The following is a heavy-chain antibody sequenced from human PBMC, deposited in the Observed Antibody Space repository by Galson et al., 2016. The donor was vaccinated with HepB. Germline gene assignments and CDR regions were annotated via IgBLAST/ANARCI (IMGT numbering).Heavy chain of an antibody. CDR1: GYMFTGHY. V-gene: IGHV1-2*02. J-gene: IGHJ4*02. D-gene: IGHD1-7*01. CDR3: ARVFRDQNWNYYFSY. CDR2: IKPDSGAT. Sequence: SVKVSCKASGYMFTGHYIHWVRQAPGQGLEWMGWIKPDSGATDYAQRFRDRVTMTRDTSISGAYMELSRRGYDATAVYYWARVFRDQNWNYYFSYWGQGGLVTVAP.